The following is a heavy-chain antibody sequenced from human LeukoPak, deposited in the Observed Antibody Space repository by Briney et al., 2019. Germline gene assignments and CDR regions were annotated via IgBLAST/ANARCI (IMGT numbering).Heavy chain of an antibody. J-gene: IGHJ5*02. CDR3: ARGSLLLAPFDP. Sequence: PGGSLRLSCAASGFSFSTNWMDWIRQAPGKGLEWVANIKQDGSAKHYVDSVKGRFTISRDNAKDSLYLQMNSLRAEDTAVYYCARGSLLLAPFDPWGQGTLVTVSS. CDR1: GFSFSTNW. D-gene: IGHD3-10*01. V-gene: IGHV3-7*01. CDR2: IKQDGSAK.